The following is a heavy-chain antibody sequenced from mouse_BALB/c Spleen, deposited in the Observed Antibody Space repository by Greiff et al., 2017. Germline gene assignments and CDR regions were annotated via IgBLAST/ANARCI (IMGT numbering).Heavy chain of an antibody. J-gene: IGHJ4*01. CDR2: ISYSGST. V-gene: IGHV3-8*02. CDR1: GDSITSGY. D-gene: IGHD2-10*02. Sequence: VQLQQSGPSLVKPSQTLSLTCSVTGDSITSGYWNWIRKFPGNKLEYMGYISYSGSTYYNPSLKSRISITRDTSKNQYYLQLNSVTTEDTATYYCARDEYGNYPYYAMDYWGQGTSVTVSS. CDR3: ARDEYGNYPYYAMDY.